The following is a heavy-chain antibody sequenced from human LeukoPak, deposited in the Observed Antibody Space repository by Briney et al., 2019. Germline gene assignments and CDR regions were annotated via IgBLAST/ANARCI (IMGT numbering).Heavy chain of an antibody. Sequence: SQTMSLTCTGSGGSISSGGYYWSWIRQHPGKGLEWIGYIYYSGSTYYNPSLKSRVTISVDTSKNQFSLKLSSVTAADTAVYYCARVTYYDYVWGSYRYDASDIWGQGTMVTVSS. CDR2: IYYSGST. J-gene: IGHJ3*02. CDR3: ARVTYYDYVWGSYRYDASDI. CDR1: GGSISSGGYY. V-gene: IGHV4-31*03. D-gene: IGHD3-16*02.